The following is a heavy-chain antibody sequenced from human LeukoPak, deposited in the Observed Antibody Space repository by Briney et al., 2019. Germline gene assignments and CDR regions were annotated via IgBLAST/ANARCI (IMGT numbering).Heavy chain of an antibody. CDR1: GFTFGDHI. Sequence: GGSLRLSCAASGFTFGDHIMNWVRQLPGKRLEWVAYVSGSGSTVYYADSVKGRFTVSRDNGKSSLYLQMNSLRVEDTALYYCVRQFASWGQGTLVAVSS. J-gene: IGHJ4*02. V-gene: IGHV3-48*01. CDR2: VSGSGSTV. CDR3: VRQFAS.